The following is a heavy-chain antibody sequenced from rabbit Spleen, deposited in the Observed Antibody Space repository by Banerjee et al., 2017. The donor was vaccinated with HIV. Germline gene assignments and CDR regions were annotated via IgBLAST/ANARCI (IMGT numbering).Heavy chain of an antibody. CDR2: FDPVFGSS. V-gene: IGHV1S47*01. Sequence: QEQLVESGGGLVKPEGSLELSCKASRFDFNAYYMSWVRQAPGKGLEWIGYFDPVFGSSYYATWVNGRFTISSHNAQNTVFLQMTSLTAADTATYFCARDGAGGSYFALWGQGTLVTVS. D-gene: IGHD8-1*01. CDR3: ARDGAGGSYFAL. J-gene: IGHJ4*01. CDR1: RFDFNAYY.